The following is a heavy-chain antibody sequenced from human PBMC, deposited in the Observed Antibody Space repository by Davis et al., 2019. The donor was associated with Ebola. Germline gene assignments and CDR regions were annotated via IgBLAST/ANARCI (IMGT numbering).Heavy chain of an antibody. CDR3: ARLGDDY. CDR1: GFTFSTYW. D-gene: IGHD3-16*01. Sequence: GGSLRLSCAASGFTFSTYWMTWVRQAPGKGLEWVANVNLDGSDIYSVDSVKGRFTISRDNTKNSLFLHMDSLRADDTAVYYCARLGDDYWGQGTLVTVSS. CDR2: VNLDGSDI. J-gene: IGHJ4*02. V-gene: IGHV3-7*01.